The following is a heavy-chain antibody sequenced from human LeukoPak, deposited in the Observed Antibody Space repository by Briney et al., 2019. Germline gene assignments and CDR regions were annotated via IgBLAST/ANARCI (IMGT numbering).Heavy chain of an antibody. V-gene: IGHV4-34*01. J-gene: IGHJ6*02. CDR1: GVSFSGYY. CDR3: ARGRGVRGVID. CDR2: INHSGST. D-gene: IGHD3-10*01. Sequence: MTSETLSLTCAVYGVSFSGYYWSWLRQPPGKGLEWIGEINHSGSTNYNPSLKSRVTISVDTSKNQFSLKLSSVTAADTAVYYCARGRGVRGVIDWGQGTTVTVSS.